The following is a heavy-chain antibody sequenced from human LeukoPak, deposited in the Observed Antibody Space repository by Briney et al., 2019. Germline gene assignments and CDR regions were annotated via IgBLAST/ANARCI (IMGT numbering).Heavy chain of an antibody. J-gene: IGHJ4*02. V-gene: IGHV3-48*03. CDR3: ARGGSSFNFDY. D-gene: IGHD6-13*01. CDR1: GFTFSSYE. Sequence: GGSLRLSCAASGFTFSSYEMNWVRQAPGKGLEWVSYISSTASIINYADSVKGRFTISRDNAKNSLYLQMNSLRAEDTAVYYCARGGSSFNFDYWGQGTLVILSS. CDR2: ISSTASII.